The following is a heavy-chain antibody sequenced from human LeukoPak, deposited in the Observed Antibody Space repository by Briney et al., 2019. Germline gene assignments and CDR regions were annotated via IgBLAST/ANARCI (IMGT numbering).Heavy chain of an antibody. Sequence: ASVKVSCKASSYSFNRYGISWVRQAPGQGLEWMGWISGYNGNTNYAQKFLGRVSMTADTSTSTAYMELRSLTSDDTAVYYCARLCSIRWCLHDWFDPWGQGTLVTVSS. CDR3: ARLCSIRWCLHDWFDP. V-gene: IGHV1-18*01. D-gene: IGHD2-21*01. J-gene: IGHJ5*02. CDR1: SYSFNRYG. CDR2: ISGYNGNT.